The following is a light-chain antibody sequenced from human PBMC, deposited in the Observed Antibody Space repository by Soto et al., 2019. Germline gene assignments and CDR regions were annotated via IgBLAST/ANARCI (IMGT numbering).Light chain of an antibody. J-gene: IGKJ5*01. CDR3: QQHNQWPIT. Sequence: EIVMTQSSATLSVSPGETAYLSCRASQSAGNFLAWYQKKPGQSPRLLIYYISTRATGIPARFSGSGSGTEFNLTINRLQSEESAVYDCQQHNQWPITFCQGTRLEIK. V-gene: IGKV3D-15*01. CDR1: QSAGNF. CDR2: YIS.